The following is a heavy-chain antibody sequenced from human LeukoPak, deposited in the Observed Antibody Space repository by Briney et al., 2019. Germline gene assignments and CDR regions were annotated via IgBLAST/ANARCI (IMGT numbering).Heavy chain of an antibody. Sequence: PGGSLRLSCAASGFTFSSDAITWVRQAPGKGREWVSGIGGIEGSTYYADSVKGRFTISRDNSRNTVYLQMNSLRDEDTAVYFCAKEASNGLNDYWGQGTLVTVSS. J-gene: IGHJ4*02. V-gene: IGHV3-23*01. CDR1: GFTFSSDA. D-gene: IGHD6-19*01. CDR3: AKEASNGLNDY. CDR2: IGGIEGST.